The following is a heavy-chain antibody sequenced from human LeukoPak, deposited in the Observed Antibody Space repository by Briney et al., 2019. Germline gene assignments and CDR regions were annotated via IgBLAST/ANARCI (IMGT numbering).Heavy chain of an antibody. D-gene: IGHD5-24*01. CDR3: ARGLAEMAAPNYYMDV. CDR1: GFTFSDYY. Sequence: PGGSLRLSCAASGFTFSDYYMSWIRQAPGKGLEWVSYISSSGTTIYYTESVRGRFTISKDNAENSLYLQMNSPRAEDTAVYFCARGLAEMAAPNYYMDVWGKGTTVTVSS. CDR2: ISSSGTTI. V-gene: IGHV3-11*01. J-gene: IGHJ6*03.